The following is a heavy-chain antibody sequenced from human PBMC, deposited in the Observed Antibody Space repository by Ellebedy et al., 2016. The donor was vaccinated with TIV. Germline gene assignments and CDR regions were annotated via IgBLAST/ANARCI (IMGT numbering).Heavy chain of an antibody. CDR3: VREMEASGTISFAY. J-gene: IGHJ4*02. D-gene: IGHD5-24*01. V-gene: IGHV1-18*01. Sequence: AASVKVSCKNSGYNFIDYGVRWVRQAPGQGLEWMGWNSAYYCSTTYAHSLQGRVTLTRDTSTSTRYMELRSLRFDDTAVYYCVREMEASGTISFAYWGQGTLVTVSS. CDR1: GYNFIDYG. CDR2: NSAYYCST.